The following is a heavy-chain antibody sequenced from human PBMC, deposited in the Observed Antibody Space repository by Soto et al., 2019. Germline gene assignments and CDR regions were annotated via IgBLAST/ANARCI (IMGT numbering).Heavy chain of an antibody. V-gene: IGHV1-2*04. CDR2: INPNSGGT. CDR3: ARDRPHYDFWSGSLGREYYFDY. D-gene: IGHD3-3*01. CDR1: GYTFTGYY. J-gene: IGHJ4*02. Sequence: GASVKVSFKASGYTFTGYYMHWVRQAPGQGLEWMGWINPNSGGTNYAQKFQGWVTMTRDTSISTAYMELSRLRSDDTAVYYCARDRPHYDFWSGSLGREYYFDYWGQGTLVTVSS.